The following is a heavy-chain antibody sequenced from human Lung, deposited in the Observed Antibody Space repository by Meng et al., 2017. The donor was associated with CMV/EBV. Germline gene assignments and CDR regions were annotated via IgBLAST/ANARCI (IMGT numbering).Heavy chain of an antibody. CDR2: INPNSGGT. CDR3: ARDLTVIVGPVNDY. J-gene: IGHJ4*02. V-gene: IGHV1-2*02. Sequence: ASGYTFPGYYMHWVRQAPGQGLEWMGWINPNSGGTNYAQKFQGRVTMTRDTSISTAYMELSGLRSDDTAVYYCARDLTVIVGPVNDYWGQGTLVTVSS. D-gene: IGHD1-26*01. CDR1: GYTFPGYY.